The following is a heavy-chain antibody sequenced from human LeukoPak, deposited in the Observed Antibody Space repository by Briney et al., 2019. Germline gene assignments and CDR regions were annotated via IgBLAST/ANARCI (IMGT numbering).Heavy chain of an antibody. D-gene: IGHD1-7*01. Sequence: PGGSLRLSCAASGFTFSSHAMSWVRQVPGKGLEWVSGISGSGAGTYYADSAKGRFTISRDNSKNTLSLQMNSLRAEDTAAYYCAKEGYQAGTTNKGYFDYWGQGTLVTVSS. CDR1: GFTFSSHA. V-gene: IGHV3-23*01. J-gene: IGHJ4*02. CDR3: AKEGYQAGTTNKGYFDY. CDR2: ISGSGAGT.